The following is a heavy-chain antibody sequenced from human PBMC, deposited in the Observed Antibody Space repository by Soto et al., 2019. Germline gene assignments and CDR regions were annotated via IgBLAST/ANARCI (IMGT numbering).Heavy chain of an antibody. CDR2: IWYDGSNK. CDR3: ARYIILNSSSWIHYYYGMDV. Sequence: QVQLVESGGGVVQPGRSLRLSCAAPGFTFSSYGMHWVRQAPGKGLEWVAVIWYDGSNKYYADSVKGRFTISRDNSKNTLYLQMNSLRAEDTAVYYCARYIILNSSSWIHYYYGMDVWGQGTTVTVSS. D-gene: IGHD6-13*01. CDR1: GFTFSSYG. V-gene: IGHV3-33*01. J-gene: IGHJ6*02.